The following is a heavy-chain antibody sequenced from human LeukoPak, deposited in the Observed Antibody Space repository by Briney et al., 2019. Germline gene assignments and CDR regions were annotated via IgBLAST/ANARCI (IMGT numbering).Heavy chain of an antibody. CDR3: ARDSDFWSGSHFDA. CDR2: ISAYNGNT. D-gene: IGHD3-3*01. Sequence: ASVKVSCKASGYTFTSYGISWVRQAPGQGLEWMGWISAYNGNTNYAQKLQGRVTMTTDTSTNTAYMEVRSLRSDDTAVYYCARDSDFWSGSHFDAWGQGTLVTVSS. J-gene: IGHJ4*02. CDR1: GYTFTSYG. V-gene: IGHV1-18*01.